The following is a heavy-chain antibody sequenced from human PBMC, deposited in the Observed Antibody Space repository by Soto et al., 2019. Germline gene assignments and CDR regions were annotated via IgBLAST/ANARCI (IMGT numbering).Heavy chain of an antibody. D-gene: IGHD3-22*01. V-gene: IGHV1-3*04. CDR2: INTGKGDT. J-gene: IGHJ6*02. CDR1: GGTFSSYA. CDR3: ARGRIVVVITDTRYYGMDV. Sequence: ASVKVSCKASGGTFSSYAIHWVRQAPGQSLEWMGWINTGKGDTKYSQKFQGRVTITADESTSTAYMELSSLRSEDTAVYYCARGRIVVVITDTRYYGMDVWGQGTTVTVSS.